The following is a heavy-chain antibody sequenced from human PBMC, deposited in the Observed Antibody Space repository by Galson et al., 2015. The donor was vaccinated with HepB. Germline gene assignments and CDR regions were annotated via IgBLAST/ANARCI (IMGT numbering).Heavy chain of an antibody. CDR1: GFTFTSSA. Sequence: SVKVSCKASGFTFTSSAVQWVRQARGQRLEWIGWIVVGSGNTNYVQKFQERVTITRDMSTSTAYMELSSLRSEDTAVYYCAADRMVVIADPIFDYWGQGTLVTVSS. CDR2: IVVGSGNT. J-gene: IGHJ4*02. D-gene: IGHD2-21*01. V-gene: IGHV1-58*01. CDR3: AADRMVVIADPIFDY.